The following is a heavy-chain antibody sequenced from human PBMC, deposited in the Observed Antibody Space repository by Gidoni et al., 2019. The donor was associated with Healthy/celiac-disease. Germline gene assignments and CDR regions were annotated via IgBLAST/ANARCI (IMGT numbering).Heavy chain of an antibody. CDR2: ISSSSGYI. CDR3: ARDGRLSGPGMDV. Sequence: EVQLVESGGGLVKPGGSLRLSCAASGFTFSSYSMNWVRQAPGKGLEWVSSISSSSGYIYYADSVKGRFTISRDNAKNSLYQQMNSLRAEETAVYYCARDGRLSGPGMDVWGQGTTVTVSS. J-gene: IGHJ6*02. V-gene: IGHV3-21*01. D-gene: IGHD5-12*01. CDR1: GFTFSSYS.